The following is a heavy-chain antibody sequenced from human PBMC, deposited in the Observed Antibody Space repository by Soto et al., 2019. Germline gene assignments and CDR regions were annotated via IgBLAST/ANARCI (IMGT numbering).Heavy chain of an antibody. CDR3: ARDHHRYSGYDYVDY. J-gene: IGHJ4*02. D-gene: IGHD5-12*01. CDR1: GVTFSDYY. CDR2: ISSSSSYT. V-gene: IGHV3-11*05. Sequence: GGSLRLSCVASGVTFSDYYMSWIRQAPGKGLEWVSYISSSSSYTNYADSVKGRFTISRDNAKNSLYLQMNSLRAEDTAVYYCARDHHRYSGYDYVDYWGQGTLVTVSS.